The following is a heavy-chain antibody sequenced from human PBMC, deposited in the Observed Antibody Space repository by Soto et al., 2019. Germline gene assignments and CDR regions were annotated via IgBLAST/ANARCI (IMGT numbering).Heavy chain of an antibody. V-gene: IGHV4-34*01. D-gene: IGHD3-16*02. J-gene: IGHJ4*02. CDR1: GGSFSGYY. CDR3: ARGKLSDYVWGSYRYHFDY. Sequence: SETLSLTCAVYGGSFSGYYWSWIRQPPGKGLEWIGEINHSGSTNYNPSLTSRVTISVDTSKNQFSLKLGSVTAADTAVYYCARGKLSDYVWGSYRYHFDYWGQGTVVTVSS. CDR2: INHSGST.